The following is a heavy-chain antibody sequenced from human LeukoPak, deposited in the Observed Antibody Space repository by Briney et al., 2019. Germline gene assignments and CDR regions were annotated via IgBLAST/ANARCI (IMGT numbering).Heavy chain of an antibody. J-gene: IGHJ4*02. D-gene: IGHD6-13*01. CDR1: GGSISSYY. CDR2: IYTSGST. V-gene: IGHV4-4*07. Sequence: SETLSLTCTVSGGSISSYYWSWIRQPAGKGLEWIGRIYTSGSTNYNPSLKSRVTMSVDTSKNQFSLKLSSVTAADTAVYYCARSKYSSSWYDPDYWGQGTLVTVSS. CDR3: ARSKYSSSWYDPDY.